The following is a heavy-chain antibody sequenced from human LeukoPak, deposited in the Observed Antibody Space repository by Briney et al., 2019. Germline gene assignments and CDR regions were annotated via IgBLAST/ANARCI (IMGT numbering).Heavy chain of an antibody. D-gene: IGHD6-19*01. CDR2: IYYSGST. CDR1: GGSISSSSYY. V-gene: IGHV4-39*01. Sequence: SETLSLTCTVSGGSISSSSYYWGWIRQPPGKGLEWIGTIYYSGSTYYNPSLQSRVTISADTPKNQFSLKLSSVTAVDTAVYYCARVDSSDWYKRFDPWGQGTLVTVSS. J-gene: IGHJ5*02. CDR3: ARVDSSDWYKRFDP.